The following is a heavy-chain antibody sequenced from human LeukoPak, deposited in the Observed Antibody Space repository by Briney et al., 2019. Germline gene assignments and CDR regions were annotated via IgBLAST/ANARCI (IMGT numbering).Heavy chain of an antibody. CDR3: ARGGSVFAYFFDY. CDR2: ISGSGGTT. CDR1: GFIFSNYA. J-gene: IGHJ4*02. V-gene: IGHV3-23*01. Sequence: GGSLRLSCAASGFIFSNYAMTWARLTPGKGLESVSAISGSGGTTYYADSVKGRFTISRDSSTNTLYLQLSSLRAEDTAIYYCARGGSVFAYFFDYWGQGTLVTVSS. D-gene: IGHD3-10*01.